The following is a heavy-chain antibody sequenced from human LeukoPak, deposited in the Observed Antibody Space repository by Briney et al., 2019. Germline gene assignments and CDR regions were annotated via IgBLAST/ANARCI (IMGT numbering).Heavy chain of an antibody. D-gene: IGHD5-18*01. Sequence: ASVKVSCKTSGYNFNRYTITWVRQAPGQGLEWMGWVSTSNVDTNYAEKFQGRVTMTTETVTKTAYMELRRLRSGDTAMYFCARASDTSMVTPGFDSWGQGTLVTVSS. V-gene: IGHV1-18*01. CDR2: VSTSNVDT. J-gene: IGHJ4*02. CDR1: GYNFNRYT. CDR3: ARASDTSMVTPGFDS.